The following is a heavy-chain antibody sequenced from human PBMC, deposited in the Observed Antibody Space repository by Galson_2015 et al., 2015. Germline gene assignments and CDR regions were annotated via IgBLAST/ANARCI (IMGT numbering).Heavy chain of an antibody. CDR3: AREPVVLPTTILGWFDP. V-gene: IGHV1-69*04. Sequence: SVKVSCKASGGTFSKYAVSWVRQAPGQGLEWMGRIIPILGIPNYAQEFQGRVTLTADSSTSTAYMELSRLTSDDTAMYYCAREPVVLPTTILGWFDPWGQGTLVTVSS. D-gene: IGHD2-21*02. CDR2: IIPILGIP. CDR1: GGTFSKYA. J-gene: IGHJ5*02.